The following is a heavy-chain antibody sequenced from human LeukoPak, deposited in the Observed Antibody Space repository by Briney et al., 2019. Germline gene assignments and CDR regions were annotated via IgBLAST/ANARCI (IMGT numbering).Heavy chain of an antibody. Sequence: SETLSLTCAVSGYSISSGYYWGWIRQPPGKGLEWIGSIYHSGSTYYNPSLKSRVTISVDTSKNQFSLKLSSVTAADTAVYYCATLMATIDYWGQGTQVTVSS. CDR2: IYHSGST. CDR1: GYSISSGYY. CDR3: ATLMATIDY. D-gene: IGHD5-24*01. V-gene: IGHV4-38-2*01. J-gene: IGHJ4*02.